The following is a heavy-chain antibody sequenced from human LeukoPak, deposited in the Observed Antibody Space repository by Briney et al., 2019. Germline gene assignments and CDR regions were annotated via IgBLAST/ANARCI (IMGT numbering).Heavy chain of an antibody. V-gene: IGHV4-34*01. CDR2: INHSGST. CDR1: GGSFSGYY. J-gene: IGHJ2*01. CDR3: ARGPRSSTSLGGNDL. D-gene: IGHD2-2*01. Sequence: SETLSLTCAVYGGSFSGYYWSWIRKPPGKGLEWIGEINHSGSTNYNPSLKSRVTISVDTSKNQFSLKLSSVTAADTAVYYCARGPRSSTSLGGNDLWGRGTLVTVSS.